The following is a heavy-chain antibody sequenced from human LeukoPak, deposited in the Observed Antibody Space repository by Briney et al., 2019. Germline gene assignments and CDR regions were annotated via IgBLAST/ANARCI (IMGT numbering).Heavy chain of an antibody. J-gene: IGHJ4*02. Sequence: ASETLSLTCTVSGGSIKSSSYYWGWIRQPPGKGLEWIANIYYSGTTYYNPSLKSRVTTSVDTSKKHFSLRLNSVTAADTAVYYCARQGSGWSGAFDFWGQGTLITVSS. CDR3: ARQGSGWSGAFDF. D-gene: IGHD6-19*01. CDR2: IYYSGTT. CDR1: GGSIKSSSYY. V-gene: IGHV4-39*01.